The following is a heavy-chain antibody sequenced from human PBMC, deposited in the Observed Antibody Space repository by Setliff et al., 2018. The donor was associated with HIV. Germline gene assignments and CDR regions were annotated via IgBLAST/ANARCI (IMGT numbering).Heavy chain of an antibody. CDR3: AKGTNYDILTGYHAFDV. Sequence: PGGSLRLSCAASGFTFSSYAMSWVRQAPGKGLEWVSAISGSGGSTYYADSVKGRFTISRDNSKNTLYLQMNSLRAEDTAVYYCAKGTNYDILTGYHAFDVWGQGTMVTVSS. D-gene: IGHD3-9*01. V-gene: IGHV3-23*01. CDR1: GFTFSSYA. J-gene: IGHJ3*01. CDR2: ISGSGGST.